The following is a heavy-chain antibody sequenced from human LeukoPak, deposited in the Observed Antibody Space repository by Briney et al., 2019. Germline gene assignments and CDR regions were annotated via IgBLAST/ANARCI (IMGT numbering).Heavy chain of an antibody. CDR3: ARVAGPTITRMDY. Sequence: ASVKVSCKASGYTFTSYGISWVRQAPGQGLEWMGWISAYNGNTNYAQKLQGRVTMTTDTSTSTACMELRSLRSDDTAVYYCARVAGPTITRMDYWGQGTLVTVSS. CDR2: ISAYNGNT. D-gene: IGHD5-12*01. V-gene: IGHV1-18*01. J-gene: IGHJ4*02. CDR1: GYTFTSYG.